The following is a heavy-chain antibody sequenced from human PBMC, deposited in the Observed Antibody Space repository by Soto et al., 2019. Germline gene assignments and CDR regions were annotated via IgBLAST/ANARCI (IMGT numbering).Heavy chain of an antibody. CDR3: AKDSIQHLVGGAYFAY. V-gene: IGHV3-30*18. CDR2: ISYDGRDN. CDR1: GFTFRSYG. J-gene: IGHJ4*02. Sequence: QVQLVEAGGDVVQPGRSLRLSCAASGFTFRSYGMHWVRQAPGKGLEWVAVISYDGRDNYYVDSVKGRFTISRDNSKNSLYLQMNSLRAEDTAVYYCAKDSIQHLVGGAYFAYWGQGTLVTVSS. D-gene: IGHD6-13*01.